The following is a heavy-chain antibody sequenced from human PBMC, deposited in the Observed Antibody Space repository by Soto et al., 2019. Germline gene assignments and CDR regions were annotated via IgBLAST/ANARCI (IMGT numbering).Heavy chain of an antibody. D-gene: IGHD2-2*01. CDR2: ISAYNGNT. CDR3: TRVPTPDDIVVVPAATAYCAY. CDR1: GYTFTSYG. V-gene: IGHV1-18*01. Sequence: QVKLVQSGAEVKKPGASVKVSCKASGYTFTSYGISWVRQAPGQGLDWMGWISAYNGNTNYAQKLQGRVTMNTDTATRTAYMERRRLRPDDTAVYYCTRVPTPDDIVVVPAATAYCAYWGQGTLVTVSS. J-gene: IGHJ4*02.